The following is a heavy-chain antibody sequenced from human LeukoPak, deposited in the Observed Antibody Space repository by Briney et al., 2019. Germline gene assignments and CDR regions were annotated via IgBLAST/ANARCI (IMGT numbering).Heavy chain of an antibody. Sequence: SQTLSLTCTVSGFSISSSSYCWGRIRQPPWKGLEWFGSIYYCESHYYSPCLMCRVTISVDTSKSQFSLKLGSVTAADTAVYYCARHISCSGGSCYSDFVYWGQGTLVSVSS. V-gene: IGHV4-39*01. D-gene: IGHD2-15*01. J-gene: IGHJ4*02. CDR2: IYYCESH. CDR1: GFSISSSSYC. CDR3: ARHISCSGGSCYSDFVY.